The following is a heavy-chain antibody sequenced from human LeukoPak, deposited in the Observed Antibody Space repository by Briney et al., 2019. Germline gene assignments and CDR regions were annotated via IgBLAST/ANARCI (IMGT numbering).Heavy chain of an antibody. D-gene: IGHD3-10*01. CDR2: IYYSGST. CDR3: ARRYYYASGTYYNGFAY. CDR1: GDSISSSSSY. V-gene: IGHV4-39*01. J-gene: IGHJ4*02. Sequence: SETLSLTCTVSGDSISSSSSYWGWIRQPPGEGLEWIGSIYYSGSTYYNTSLKSRVTISVDTSKNQFSLKLSSVTAADTAVYYCARRYYYASGTYYNGFAYWGQGTLVTVSS.